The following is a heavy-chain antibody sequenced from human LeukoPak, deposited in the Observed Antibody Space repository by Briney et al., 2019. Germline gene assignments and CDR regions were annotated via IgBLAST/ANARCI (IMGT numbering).Heavy chain of an antibody. CDR2: IHTSGSS. V-gene: IGHV4-4*09. D-gene: IGHD2-8*01. CDR3: ARLSAAVYLGAFDI. CDR1: GGSLSTYY. Sequence: PSETLSLTCTVSGGSLSTYYWGWIRQPPGKGLEWIGYIHTSGSSNQNPSLKRRVTISLDTSRNEYSLRLSSVTAADTAVYYCARLSAAVYLGAFDIWGQGTIVTVSS. J-gene: IGHJ3*02.